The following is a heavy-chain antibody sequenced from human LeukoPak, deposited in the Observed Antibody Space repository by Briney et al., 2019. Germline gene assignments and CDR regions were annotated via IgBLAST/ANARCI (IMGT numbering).Heavy chain of an antibody. D-gene: IGHD3-22*01. CDR2: IIPIFGTA. CDR3: ARGDYYDSSGSFDY. CDR1: GGTFSSYA. Sequence: ASVKVSCKASGGTFSSYAISWVRPAPGQGLEWMGGIIPIFGTANYAQKFQGRVTITADESTSTAYMELSSLRSEDTAVYYCARGDYYDSSGSFDYWGQGTLVTVSS. V-gene: IGHV1-69*13. J-gene: IGHJ4*02.